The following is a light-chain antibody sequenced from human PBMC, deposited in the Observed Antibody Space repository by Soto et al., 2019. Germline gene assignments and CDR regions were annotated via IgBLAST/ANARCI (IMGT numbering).Light chain of an antibody. V-gene: IGKV4-1*01. CDR1: QSVLYSSKNKNN. CDR3: QQSYSTPWT. Sequence: DILMTQSPDSLAVSLGERATIHCKSSQSVLYSSKNKNNLAWYQQKSGQPPKLLIYWASTRESGVPDRFSGSGSGTDFTLTISSLQAEDVATYYCQQSYSTPWTFGQGTKVDIK. J-gene: IGKJ1*01. CDR2: WAS.